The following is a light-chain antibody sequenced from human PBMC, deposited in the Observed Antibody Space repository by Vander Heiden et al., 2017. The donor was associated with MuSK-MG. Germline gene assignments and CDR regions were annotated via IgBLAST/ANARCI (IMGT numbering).Light chain of an antibody. CDR1: SSVVGGYNS. V-gene: IGLV2-14*01. CDR2: EVS. Sequence: QSALPQPASVSASPGQSITFPCTGISSVVGGYNSVSWYQQHPGKAPNLMIYEVSNRPSGVSNRFSGSKSGNTASLTISGLQAEDEADYYCSSYTSSSTYVFGAGTKVTVL. J-gene: IGLJ1*01. CDR3: SSYTSSSTYV.